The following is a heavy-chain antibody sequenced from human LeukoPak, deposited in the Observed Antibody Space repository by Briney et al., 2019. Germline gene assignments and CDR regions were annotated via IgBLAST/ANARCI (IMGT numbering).Heavy chain of an antibody. V-gene: IGHV4-59*12. CDR3: AREDPGGDYEGAFDI. Sequence: SETLSLTCTVSGGSMNNYYWSWIRQPPGKGLEWIGYIYYSGSTNYNPSLKSRVTMSVDTSKNQFSLKLSSVTAADTAVYYCAREDPGGDYEGAFDIWGQGTMVTVSS. CDR1: GGSMNNYY. J-gene: IGHJ3*02. D-gene: IGHD4-17*01. CDR2: IYYSGST.